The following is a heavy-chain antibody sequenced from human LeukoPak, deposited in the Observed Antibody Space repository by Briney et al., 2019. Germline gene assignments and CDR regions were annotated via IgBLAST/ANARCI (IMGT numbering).Heavy chain of an antibody. CDR3: ARRTMVRGGTDY. Sequence: SETLSLTCTVSGYSISSGYYWSWIRPPPGKGLEWIGEINHSGTTNYNPSLKSRVTISVDTSKNQFSLKLSSVTAADTAVYYCARRTMVRGGTDYWGQGTLVTVSS. D-gene: IGHD3-10*01. V-gene: IGHV4-38-2*02. CDR1: GYSISSGYY. J-gene: IGHJ4*02. CDR2: INHSGTT.